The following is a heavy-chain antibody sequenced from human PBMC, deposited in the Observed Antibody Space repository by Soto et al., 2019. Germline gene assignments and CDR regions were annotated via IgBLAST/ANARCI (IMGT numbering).Heavy chain of an antibody. Sequence: GGSLRLSCTASGFTFNSYSMNWVRQAPGRGLEWVSSISSSTTHILYADSVKGRFTISRDNGKNSLYLQMNSLRAEDTAVYYCARDLQMATIRGGDYWGQGTQVTAPQ. J-gene: IGHJ4*02. CDR1: GFTFNSYS. CDR3: ARDLQMATIRGGDY. D-gene: IGHD5-12*01. V-gene: IGHV3-21*06. CDR2: ISSSTTHI.